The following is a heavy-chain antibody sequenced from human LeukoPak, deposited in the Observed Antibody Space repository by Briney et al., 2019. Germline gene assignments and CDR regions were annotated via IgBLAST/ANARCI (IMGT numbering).Heavy chain of an antibody. Sequence: GSPVKLSCKASGGTFSSYAISWVRQAPGHGLEWKGRIIPIFVTANYAHKFQSRVTITTDESTSTAYMELSSMRSEDTAVYYCARANFKGLTYYYDSSGYSDWGQGTLVTVSS. D-gene: IGHD3-22*01. CDR1: GGTFSSYA. CDR3: ARANFKGLTYYYDSSGYSD. CDR2: IIPIFVTA. V-gene: IGHV1-69*05. J-gene: IGHJ4*02.